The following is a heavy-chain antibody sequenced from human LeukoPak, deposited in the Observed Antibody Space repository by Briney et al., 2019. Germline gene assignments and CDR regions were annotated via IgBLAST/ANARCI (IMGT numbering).Heavy chain of an antibody. CDR3: ARTPTVTSREVDP. Sequence: PSETLSLTCAVYGGSFSGYYWSWIRQPPGKGLEWIGEINHSGSTNYNPSLKSRVTISVDTSKNQFSLKLSSVTAADTAVYYCARTPTVTSREVDPWGQGTLVTVSS. CDR1: GGSFSGYY. V-gene: IGHV4-34*01. CDR2: INHSGST. D-gene: IGHD4-11*01. J-gene: IGHJ5*02.